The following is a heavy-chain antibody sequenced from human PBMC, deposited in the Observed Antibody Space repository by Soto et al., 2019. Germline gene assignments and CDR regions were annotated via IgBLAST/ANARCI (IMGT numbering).Heavy chain of an antibody. Sequence: EVQLLDSGGALVQPGGSLRLSCAASGFTFSNYAMSWVRQAPGKGLEWVSTLSDTTYYADSVRGRFTISRDTSESTLYLQMNSLGVEDTAVYYCARSLGPSRHFFDHWGQGTLVTVSS. CDR1: GFTFSNYA. V-gene: IGHV3-23*01. D-gene: IGHD3-16*01. J-gene: IGHJ4*02. CDR3: ARSLGPSRHFFDH. CDR2: LSDTT.